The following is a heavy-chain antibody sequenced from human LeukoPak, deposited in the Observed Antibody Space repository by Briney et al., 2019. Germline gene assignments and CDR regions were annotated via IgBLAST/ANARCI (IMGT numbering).Heavy chain of an antibody. D-gene: IGHD4-17*01. V-gene: IGHV4-31*03. CDR2: IYYSGTT. J-gene: IGHJ5*02. CDR3: ARGHTVTTGEGLDP. Sequence: SQTLSLTCTVSGGSISSGGYYWSWIRQHPGKGLEWIGYIYYSGTTYYNPSLKSRVTISVDTSKNQFSLKLTSVTAADTAVYYCARGHTVTTGEGLDPWGQGTLVTVSS. CDR1: GGSISSGGYY.